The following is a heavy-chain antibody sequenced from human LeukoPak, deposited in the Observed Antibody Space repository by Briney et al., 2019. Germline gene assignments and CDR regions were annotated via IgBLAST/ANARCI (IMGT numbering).Heavy chain of an antibody. D-gene: IGHD3-10*01. CDR1: GYSFTSYW. V-gene: IGHV5-51*01. Sequence: GESLKISCKGSGYSFTSYWIGWVRQMPGKGLEWRGIIYPGDSDTRYSPSFQGQVTISADKSISTAYLQWSSLKASDTAMYYCARAYGSGSYYNWFDPWGQGTLVTVSS. J-gene: IGHJ5*02. CDR3: ARAYGSGSYYNWFDP. CDR2: IYPGDSDT.